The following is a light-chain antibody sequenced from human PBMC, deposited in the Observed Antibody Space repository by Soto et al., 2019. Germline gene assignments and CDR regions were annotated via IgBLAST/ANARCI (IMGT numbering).Light chain of an antibody. V-gene: IGKV1-8*01. CDR2: AAS. J-gene: IGKJ4*01. Sequence: AIRMTQSPSSLSASTGDRVTITCRASQGISSYFAWYQQKPGKAPKLLIYAASTLQSGVPSRFSGSGSGTDFTLTLSCLQSEDFATYYCQHYYSYPPLTFRGGTKVEIK. CDR3: QHYYSYPPLT. CDR1: QGISSY.